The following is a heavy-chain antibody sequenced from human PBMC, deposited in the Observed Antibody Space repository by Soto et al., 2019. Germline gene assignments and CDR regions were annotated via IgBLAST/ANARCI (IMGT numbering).Heavy chain of an antibody. CDR3: ANDSVGGTFYTPLAF. CDR2: ISGSGGST. D-gene: IGHD1-7*01. CDR1: GFTFSSYA. Sequence: PGGPLRLSFAASGFTFSSYAMSWVRQAPGKGLEGVSAISGSGGSTYYADSVKGRFNTSRDNSKKTLYLQMNRMRDEDTAVYNCANDSVGGTFYTPLAFWGQGTLITV. J-gene: IGHJ4*02. V-gene: IGHV3-23*01.